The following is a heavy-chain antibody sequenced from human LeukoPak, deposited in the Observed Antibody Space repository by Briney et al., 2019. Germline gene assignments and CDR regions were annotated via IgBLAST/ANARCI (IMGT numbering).Heavy chain of an antibody. Sequence: PGGSLRLSCAASGFTFSNAWMSWVRQAPGKGLEWVGRIISKTDGGTTDYAAPVKGRFTISRDDSKNTLYLQMNSLKTEGTAVYYCTTGIVVVPAALDYWGQGTLVTVSS. CDR3: TTGIVVVPAALDY. V-gene: IGHV3-15*01. CDR1: GFTFSNAW. J-gene: IGHJ4*02. CDR2: IISKTDGGTT. D-gene: IGHD2-2*01.